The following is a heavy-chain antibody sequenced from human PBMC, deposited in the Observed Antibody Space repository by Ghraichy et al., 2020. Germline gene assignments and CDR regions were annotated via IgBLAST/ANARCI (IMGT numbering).Heavy chain of an antibody. J-gene: IGHJ4*02. CDR3: AKDRCTSTSCALVDH. CDR1: GFTFSSYG. CDR2: IHYDGTNK. Sequence: GRSLRLSCLASGFTFSSYGIHWVPQAPGKGLEWVELIHYDGTNKYYADSVEGRFSVSRDNSNNTLSLEMNHLTAEDTAVYYCAKDRCTSTSCALVDHWGQGILVTVSS. D-gene: IGHD2-2*01. V-gene: IGHV3-30*02.